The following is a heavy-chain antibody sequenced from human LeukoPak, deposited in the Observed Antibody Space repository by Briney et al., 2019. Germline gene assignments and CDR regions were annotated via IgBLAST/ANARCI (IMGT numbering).Heavy chain of an antibody. D-gene: IGHD2-21*02. CDR1: GFTFNRYG. CDR2: ISSSSSYI. CDR3: ARYCGGDCPQPDGFDI. J-gene: IGHJ3*02. V-gene: IGHV3-21*01. Sequence: GGSLRLSCAASGFTFNRYGMSWVRQAPGKGLEWVSSISSSSSYIYYADSVKGRFTISRDNAKNSLYLQMNSLRAEDTAVYYCARYCGGDCPQPDGFDIWGQGTMVTVSS.